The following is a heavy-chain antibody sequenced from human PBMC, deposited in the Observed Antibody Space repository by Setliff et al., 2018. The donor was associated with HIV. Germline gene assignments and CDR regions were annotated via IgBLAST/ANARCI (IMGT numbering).Heavy chain of an antibody. CDR3: MTRELGSAG. CDR1: GFTFSSYA. Sequence: PGGSLRLSCAASGFTFSSYAMHWVRQAPGKGLEWVAVISYDGSNKYYADSVKGRFTISRDNSKKFLYLQMNSLRAEDTAVYYCMTRELGSAGWGQGTLVTVSS. CDR2: ISYDGSNK. V-gene: IGHV3-30-3*01. D-gene: IGHD6-13*01. J-gene: IGHJ4*02.